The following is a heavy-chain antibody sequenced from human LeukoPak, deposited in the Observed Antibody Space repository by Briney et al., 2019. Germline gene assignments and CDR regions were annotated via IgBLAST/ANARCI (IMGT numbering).Heavy chain of an antibody. D-gene: IGHD3-3*01. V-gene: IGHV1-46*01. CDR2: INPNGGST. J-gene: IGHJ4*02. CDR3: ARDPHYDFWGGYLYYFDY. Sequence: GASVKVSCKASGYSFTSYYMHWVRQAPGQGLEWMGIINPNGGSTSYAQKFQGRVTMTRDTSKNQFSLKLSSVTAADTAVYYCARDPHYDFWGGYLYYFDYWGQGTLVTVSS. CDR1: GYSFTSYY.